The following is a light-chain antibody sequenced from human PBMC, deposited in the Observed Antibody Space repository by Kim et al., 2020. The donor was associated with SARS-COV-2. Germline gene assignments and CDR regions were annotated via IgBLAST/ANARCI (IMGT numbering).Light chain of an antibody. Sequence: SPGESATLSCRASQSVSSSYLAWYQQKPGQAPRLLIYGASSRATGIPDRVSGSGSGTDFTLTISRLEPEDFAVYYCQQYGSSPRTFGQGTKVDIK. CDR3: QQYGSSPRT. CDR2: GAS. V-gene: IGKV3-20*01. J-gene: IGKJ1*01. CDR1: QSVSSSY.